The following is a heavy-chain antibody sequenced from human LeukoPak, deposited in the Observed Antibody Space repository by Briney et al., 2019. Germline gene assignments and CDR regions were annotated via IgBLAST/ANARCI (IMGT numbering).Heavy chain of an antibody. CDR3: AKAHPSGNYVSFDY. D-gene: IGHD1-26*01. CDR2: ISGSGDNT. CDR1: GFTFSSYA. Sequence: PGGSLRLSCAASGFTFSSYAMSWVRQAPGKGLEWVSAISGSGDNTYYADSVKGRFTISRDNSKNTLYLQMNSLRAEDTAIYYCAKAHPSGNYVSFDYWGQGTLVTVSS. J-gene: IGHJ4*02. V-gene: IGHV3-23*01.